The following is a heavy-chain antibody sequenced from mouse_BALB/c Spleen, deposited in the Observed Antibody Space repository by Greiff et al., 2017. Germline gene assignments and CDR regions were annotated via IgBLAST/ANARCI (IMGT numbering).Heavy chain of an antibody. Sequence: EVNLVESGPELVKPGASVKMSCKASGYTFTSYVMHWVKQKPGQGLEWIGYINPYNDGTKYNEKFKGKATLTSDKSSSTAYMELSSLTSEDSAVYYCARGGGDYAMDYWGQGTSVTVSS. CDR2: INPYNDGT. J-gene: IGHJ4*01. CDR3: ARGGGDYAMDY. CDR1: GYTFTSYV. V-gene: IGHV1-14*01.